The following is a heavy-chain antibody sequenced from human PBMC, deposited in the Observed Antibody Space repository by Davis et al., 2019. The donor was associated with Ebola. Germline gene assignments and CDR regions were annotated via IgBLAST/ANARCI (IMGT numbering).Heavy chain of an antibody. J-gene: IGHJ3*02. CDR1: GFTFDDYA. CDR3: AKGNLRGTNDAFDI. CDR2: ISWNSGSI. D-gene: IGHD1-7*01. Sequence: PGGSLRLSCAASGFTFDDYAMHWVRQAPGKGLEWVSGISWNSGSIGYADSVKGRFTISRDNAKNSLYLQMNSLRAEDTALYYCAKGNLRGTNDAFDIWGQGTMVTVSS. V-gene: IGHV3-9*01.